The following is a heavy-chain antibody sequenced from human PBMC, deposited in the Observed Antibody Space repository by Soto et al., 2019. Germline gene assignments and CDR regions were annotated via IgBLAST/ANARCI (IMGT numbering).Heavy chain of an antibody. D-gene: IGHD2-2*01. CDR2: IYYSGST. CDR1: GGSISSSSYY. J-gene: IGHJ5*02. CDR3: ARRYIVVVPAAMRNNWFDP. Sequence: LSLTCTVSGGSISSSSYYWGWIRQPPGKGLEWIGSIYYSGSTYYNPSLKSRVTISVDTSKNQFSLKLSSVTAADTAVYYCARRYIVVVPAAMRNNWFDPWGQGTLVTVSS. V-gene: IGHV4-39*01.